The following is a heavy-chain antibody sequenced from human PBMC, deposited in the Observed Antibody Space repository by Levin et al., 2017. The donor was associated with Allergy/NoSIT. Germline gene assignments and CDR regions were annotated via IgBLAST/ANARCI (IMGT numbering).Heavy chain of an antibody. Sequence: SETLSLTCTVSGDSISNDNYYWAWVRQPPGKGLEWIGSVYYTGSAYYNPSLKTRLTMSVDTSRNQFSLRFDSVTAADTAIYYCAGEPNSPYYYYYGLDVWGQGTAVTVSS. J-gene: IGHJ6*02. CDR2: VYYTGSA. CDR1: GDSISNDNYY. D-gene: IGHD2/OR15-2a*01. V-gene: IGHV4-39*07. CDR3: AGEPNSPYYYYYGLDV.